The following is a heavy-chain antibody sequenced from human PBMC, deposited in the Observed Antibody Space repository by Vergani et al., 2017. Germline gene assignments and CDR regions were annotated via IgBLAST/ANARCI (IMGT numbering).Heavy chain of an antibody. J-gene: IGHJ6*03. D-gene: IGHD2-2*01. Sequence: QVQLVESGGGVVQPGRSLRLSCAASGFTFSSYGLHWVRQAPGKGFEWVAVMWYDGSNKYYADSVKGRFTISRDSSKNTLYLQMNGLRAEDTAVYYCARGAGYCSSTICPPTLRHYYYYIDGWGKGTTVTVSS. CDR2: MWYDGSNK. CDR1: GFTFSSYG. CDR3: ARGAGYCSSTICPPTLRHYYYYIDG. V-gene: IGHV3-33*01.